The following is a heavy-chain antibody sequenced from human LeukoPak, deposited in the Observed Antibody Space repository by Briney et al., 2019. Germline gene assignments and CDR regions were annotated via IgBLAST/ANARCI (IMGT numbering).Heavy chain of an antibody. D-gene: IGHD3-3*01. CDR2: INHSGST. Sequence: PSETRSLTCAVYGGSFSGYYWSWIRQPPGKGLEWIGEINHSGSTNYNPSLKSRVTISVDTSKNQFSLKLSSVTAADTAVYYCARGRGITIFGVVIADWFDPWGQGTLVTVSS. CDR3: ARGRGITIFGVVIADWFDP. CDR1: GGSFSGYY. J-gene: IGHJ5*02. V-gene: IGHV4-34*01.